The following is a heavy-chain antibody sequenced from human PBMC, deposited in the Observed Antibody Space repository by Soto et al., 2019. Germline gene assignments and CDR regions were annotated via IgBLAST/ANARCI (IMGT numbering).Heavy chain of an antibody. CDR1: GYTLTSYA. Sequence: ASVKVSCTASGYTLTSYARHWVRQAPGQRLEWMGWINAGNGNTKYSQKFQGRVTMTTDTSTSTAYMELRSLRSDDTAVYYCARDPPPPDYWGQGTLVTVSS. J-gene: IGHJ4*02. CDR2: INAGNGNT. CDR3: ARDPPPPDY. V-gene: IGHV1-3*01.